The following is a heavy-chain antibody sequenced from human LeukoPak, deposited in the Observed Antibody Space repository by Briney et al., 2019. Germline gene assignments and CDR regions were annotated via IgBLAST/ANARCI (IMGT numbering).Heavy chain of an antibody. V-gene: IGHV3-49*04. CDR1: GFTFGDYA. J-gene: IGHJ6*02. CDR2: VTSKAYGGTT. Sequence: PGGSLRLSCTASGFTFGDYAMSWVRQAPGEGLEWVGFVTSKAYGGTTEYAASVRGRFTISRDDSRRVAYLQMNSLRTEDTAVYYCFGYVSKSNYDMDVWGLGTTVAVSS. D-gene: IGHD6-13*01. CDR3: FGYVSKSNYDMDV.